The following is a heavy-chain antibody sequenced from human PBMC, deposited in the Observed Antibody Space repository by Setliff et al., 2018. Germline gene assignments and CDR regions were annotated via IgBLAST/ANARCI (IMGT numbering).Heavy chain of an antibody. Sequence: SETLSLTCAVSGYSISSGYNWGWIRQPPGKGLEWIASIYYRGSTSYNSSLKSRLSISVDTSKNQFSLKLTSVTAADTAVYYCAREGEIWFGELLPWGMDVWGQGTTVTVSS. CDR3: AREGEIWFGELLPWGMDV. D-gene: IGHD3-10*01. CDR2: IYYRGST. CDR1: GYSISSGYN. J-gene: IGHJ6*02. V-gene: IGHV4-38-2*02.